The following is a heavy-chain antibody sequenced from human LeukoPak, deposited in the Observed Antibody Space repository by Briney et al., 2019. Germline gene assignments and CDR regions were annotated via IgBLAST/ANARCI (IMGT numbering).Heavy chain of an antibody. V-gene: IGHV3-30*02. CDR1: GFTFSSYG. J-gene: IGHJ3*02. CDR2: IRHDGSNK. D-gene: IGHD2-2*01. CDR3: ATPLDVVPAASDAFYI. Sequence: GGSLRLSCAASGFTFSSYGMHWVRQAPGKGLEGVAFIRHDGSNKYYADSVKGRFTISRDNSKNTLYLQMNSLRAEDTAVYYCATPLDVVPAASDAFYIWGQGTMVTVSS.